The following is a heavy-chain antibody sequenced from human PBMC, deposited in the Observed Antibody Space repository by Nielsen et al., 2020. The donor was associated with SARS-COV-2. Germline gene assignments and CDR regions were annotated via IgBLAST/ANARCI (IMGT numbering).Heavy chain of an antibody. V-gene: IGHV3-30*18. D-gene: IGHD3-10*01. Sequence: GGSLRLSCAASGFTFSSYGMHWVRQAPGKGLEWVAVISYDGSNKYYADSVKGRFTISRDNSKNTLYLQMNSLRAEDTAVYYCAKAETRMVRGADDYWGQGTLVTVSS. CDR3: AKAETRMVRGADDY. J-gene: IGHJ4*02. CDR2: ISYDGSNK. CDR1: GFTFSSYG.